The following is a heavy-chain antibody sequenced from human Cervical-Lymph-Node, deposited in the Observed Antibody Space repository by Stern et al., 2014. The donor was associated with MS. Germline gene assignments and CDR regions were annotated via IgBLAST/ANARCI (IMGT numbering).Heavy chain of an antibody. D-gene: IGHD2-2*01. CDR2: IYHSGNT. CDR1: GGSLSSGAHS. Sequence: QLQLQESGPGLVKPSQTLTLTCTVSGGSLSSGAHSWSWIRQHPGKGLEWIGFIYHSGNTFHKPSLKSRVTISVDTSKNQFFLKVTSVTAADTAVYYCARVEAPFRSDYCSSSSCYYFYGLDVWGQGTTVTVSS. J-gene: IGHJ6*02. V-gene: IGHV4-31*03. CDR3: ARVEAPFRSDYCSSSSCYYFYGLDV.